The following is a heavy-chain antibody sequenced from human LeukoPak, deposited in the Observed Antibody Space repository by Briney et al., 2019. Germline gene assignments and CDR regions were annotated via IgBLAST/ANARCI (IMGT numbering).Heavy chain of an antibody. CDR2: INPNSGGT. Sequence: ASVKVSCKASGYTFTGYYMHWVRQAPGQGLEWMGRINPNSGGTNYAQKFQGRVTMTRDTSISTAYTELSRLRSDDTAVYYCARARATREMATISPWGQGTLVTVSS. V-gene: IGHV1-2*06. D-gene: IGHD5-24*01. CDR1: GYTFTGYY. J-gene: IGHJ5*02. CDR3: ARARATREMATISP.